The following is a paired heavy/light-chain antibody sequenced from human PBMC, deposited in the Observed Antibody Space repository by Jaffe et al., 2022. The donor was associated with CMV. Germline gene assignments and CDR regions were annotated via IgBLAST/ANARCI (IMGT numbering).Light chain of an antibody. CDR1: QSVSTW. V-gene: IGKV1-5*03. J-gene: IGKJ1*01. Sequence: DIQLTQSPSTLSASVGDRVTITCRASQSVSTWLAWYQQKPGQVPKLLIYKTSTLAGGVPSRFSGSGSGTELTLTISSLQSDDFATYYCQQYNNDPWTFGQGTKVEIK. CDR3: QQYNNDPWT. CDR2: KTS.
Heavy chain of an antibody. CDR1: GFTFASYA. D-gene: IGHD2-21*01. V-gene: IGHV3-23*04. CDR3: AKLHISPDGSFES. CDR2: ISGPGSST. J-gene: IGHJ4*02. Sequence: EVQLVESGGSLQQRGGSLRLSCAASGFTFASYAMSWVRQAPGRGLEWVSTISGPGSSTYYADSVKGRFTIFRDNSNNTLHLQMKSLRAEDTAIYYCAKLHISPDGSFESWGQGTLVTVSS.